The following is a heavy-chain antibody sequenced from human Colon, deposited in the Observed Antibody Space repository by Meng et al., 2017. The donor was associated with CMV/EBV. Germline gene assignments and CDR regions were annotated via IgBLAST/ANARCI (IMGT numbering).Heavy chain of an antibody. V-gene: IGHV1-2*02. D-gene: IGHD6-13*01. Sequence: ASVKVSCKASGGTFSNYAIAWVRQAPGQGLEWMGWINPNNGGTNYAQKFQGRVTMTRDTSITTAYMELSRLRSDDAAVFYCARSITIAAAPDYWGRGTLVTVSS. CDR3: ARSITIAAAPDY. J-gene: IGHJ4*02. CDR1: GGTFSNYA. CDR2: INPNNGGT.